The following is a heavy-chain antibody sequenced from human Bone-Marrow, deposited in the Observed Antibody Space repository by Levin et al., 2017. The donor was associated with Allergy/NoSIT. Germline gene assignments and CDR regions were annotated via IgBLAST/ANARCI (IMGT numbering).Heavy chain of an antibody. CDR1: GFTFRSYW. CDR2: INQDATEE. CDR3: VRDFSALLWFGGSSSFDY. V-gene: IGHV3-7*01. D-gene: IGHD3-10*01. Sequence: GGSLRLSCVVSGFTFRSYWMNWVRQAPGKGLEWVANINQDATEENYVDSVKGRFTISRDNTKDSLYLHITSLRVDDTAVYYCVRDFSALLWFGGSSSFDYWGQGTLVTVSS. J-gene: IGHJ4*02.